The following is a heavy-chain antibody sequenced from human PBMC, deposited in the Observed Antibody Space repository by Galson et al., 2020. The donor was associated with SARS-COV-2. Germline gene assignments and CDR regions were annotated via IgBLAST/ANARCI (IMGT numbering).Heavy chain of an antibody. D-gene: IGHD2-2*01. CDR2: FDPEDGET. J-gene: IGHJ5*02. Sequence: ASVKVSCKVSGYTLTELSMHWVRQAPGKGLEWMGGFDPEDGETIYAQKFQGRVTMSEDTSTDTAYMELSSLRSEDTAVYYCATGPVVPAARPDWFDPWGQGTLVTVSS. V-gene: IGHV1-24*01. CDR3: ATGPVVPAARPDWFDP. CDR1: GYTLTELS.